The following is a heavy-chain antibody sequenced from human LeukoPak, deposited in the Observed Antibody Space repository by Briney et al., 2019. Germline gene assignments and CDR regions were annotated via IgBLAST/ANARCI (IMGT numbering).Heavy chain of an antibody. Sequence: PGRSLRLSCAASGFTFTSYAIHWVRQAPGKGLEWVAVLAYDGTNENYADSVKGRFTISRDNAKNSLYLQMNSLRAEDTAVYYCARTVEMATPWGQGALVTVSS. D-gene: IGHD5-24*01. CDR2: LAYDGTNE. V-gene: IGHV3-30-3*01. CDR1: GFTFTSYA. J-gene: IGHJ5*02. CDR3: ARTVEMATP.